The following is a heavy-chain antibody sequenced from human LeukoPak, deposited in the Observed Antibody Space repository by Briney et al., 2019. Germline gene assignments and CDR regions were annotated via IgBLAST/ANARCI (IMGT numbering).Heavy chain of an antibody. CDR3: ARGYYDSGDYEYFQH. CDR2: IYPGDSDA. D-gene: IGHD3-22*01. Sequence: GESLKISCKGSGYSLTSYWIGWVRQMPGKGLEWMGIIYPGDSDATYSPSFQGQVTISADTSISTAYMELSRLRSDDTAVYFCARGYYDSGDYEYFQHWGQGTLVTVSS. J-gene: IGHJ1*01. CDR1: GYSLTSYW. V-gene: IGHV5-51*01.